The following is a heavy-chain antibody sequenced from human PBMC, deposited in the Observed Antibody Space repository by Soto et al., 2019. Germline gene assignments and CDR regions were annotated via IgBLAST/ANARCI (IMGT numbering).Heavy chain of an antibody. J-gene: IGHJ6*03. CDR2: ISAYNGNT. V-gene: IGHV1-18*01. Sequence: GASVKVSCKASGYTFTSYGISWVRQAPGQGLEWMGWISAYNGNTNYAQKLQGRVTMTTDTSTSTAYMELRSLRSDDTAVYYCARVRFDRGTYCSDGSCSHYYYYYYMDVWGKGTTVTVSS. CDR1: GYTFTSYG. CDR3: ARVRFDRGTYCSDGSCSHYYYYYYMDV. D-gene: IGHD2-15*01.